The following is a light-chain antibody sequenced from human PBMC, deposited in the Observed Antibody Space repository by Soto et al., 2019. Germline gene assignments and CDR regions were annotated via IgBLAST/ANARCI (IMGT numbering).Light chain of an antibody. CDR3: QSYDSSLSAYVV. CDR1: SSNIGAGYD. J-gene: IGLJ2*01. CDR2: GNS. V-gene: IGLV1-40*01. Sequence: QSVLTQPPSVSGAPGQRVTISCTGSSSNIGAGYDVHWYQQLPGTAPKLLIYGNSNQPSGVPDRFSGSKSGTSASLAITGLQAEDEADYYCQSYDSSLSAYVVFGGGTKPTVL.